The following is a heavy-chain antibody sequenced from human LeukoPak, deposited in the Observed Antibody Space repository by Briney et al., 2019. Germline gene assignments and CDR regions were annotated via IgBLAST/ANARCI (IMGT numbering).Heavy chain of an antibody. V-gene: IGHV3-74*01. CDR2: INTDGSST. J-gene: IGHJ3*02. Sequence: GGSLRLSCAASGFTFSSYWMHWVRQAPGKGLVWVSRINTDGSSTSYADSVKGRFTISRDNAKNTLYLQMNSLRAEDTAVYYCAKDRIQLWSLDAFDIWGQGTMVTVSS. CDR3: AKDRIQLWSLDAFDI. CDR1: GFTFSSYW. D-gene: IGHD5-18*01.